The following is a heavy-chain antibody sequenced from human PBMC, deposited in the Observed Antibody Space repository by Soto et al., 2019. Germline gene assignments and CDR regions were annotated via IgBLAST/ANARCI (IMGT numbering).Heavy chain of an antibody. CDR1: GYSFSSFG. CDR2: ISFYNGKT. V-gene: IGHV1-18*03. CDR3: ARDVRVGANMAAAEM. J-gene: IGHJ3*02. D-gene: IGHD1-26*01. Sequence: QGQLVQSGPEVKKPGASVKVSCKTSGYSFSSFGISWLRRAPGQGPEWMGWISFYNGKTNFAQKFQDRITLTTDTSTTTAYMELRSLTSDDMAMYYCARDVRVGANMAAAEMWGQGTMVTV.